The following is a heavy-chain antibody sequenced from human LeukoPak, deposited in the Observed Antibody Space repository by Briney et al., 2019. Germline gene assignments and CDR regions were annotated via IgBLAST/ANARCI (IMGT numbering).Heavy chain of an antibody. CDR1: GFTFSSYS. Sequence: GGSLRLSCAASGFTFSSYSMNWVRQAPGRGLEWVSSISSSSSYIYYADSVKGRFTISRDNAKNSLYLQMNSLRAEDTAVYYCARDRVGRYFDLWGRGTLVTVSS. CDR3: ARDRVGRYFDL. V-gene: IGHV3-21*01. J-gene: IGHJ2*01. CDR2: ISSSSSYI.